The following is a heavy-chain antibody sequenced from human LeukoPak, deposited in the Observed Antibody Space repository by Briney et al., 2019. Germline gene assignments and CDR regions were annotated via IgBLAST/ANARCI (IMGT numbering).Heavy chain of an antibody. CDR1: GFTFSSYA. CDR3: AKDSGSYSY. V-gene: IGHV3-30-3*01. J-gene: IGHJ4*02. D-gene: IGHD1-26*01. CDR2: ISYDGSNK. Sequence: QPGGSLRLSCAASGFTFSSYAMHWVRQAPGKGLEWVAVISYDGSNKYYADSVKGRFTISRDNSKNTLYLQMNSLRAEDTAVYYCAKDSGSYSYWGQGTLVTVSS.